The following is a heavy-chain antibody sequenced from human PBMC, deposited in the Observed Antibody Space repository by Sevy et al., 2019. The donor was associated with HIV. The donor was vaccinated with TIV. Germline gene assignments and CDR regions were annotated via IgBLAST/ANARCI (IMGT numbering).Heavy chain of an antibody. CDR3: ARDRFLVAANPDY. CDR2: ISSSSSYI. V-gene: IGHV3-21*01. CDR1: GFTFSSYS. J-gene: IGHJ4*02. Sequence: GGSLRLSCAASGFTFSSYSMNWVRQAPGKGLEWVSSISSSSSYIYYADAVKGRFIISRDNAKNSPYLQMNSLRAEDAAVYYCARDRFLVAANPDYWGQGTLVTVSS. D-gene: IGHD5-12*01.